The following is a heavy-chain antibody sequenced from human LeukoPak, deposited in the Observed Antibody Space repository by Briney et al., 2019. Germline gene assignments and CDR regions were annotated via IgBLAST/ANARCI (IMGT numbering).Heavy chain of an antibody. V-gene: IGHV4-59*01. CDR1: GGSISSYY. D-gene: IGHD4-17*01. J-gene: IGHJ4*02. CDR2: IYYSGST. Sequence: SETLSLTCTVSGGSISSYYWSWIRQPPGKGLEWIGYIYYSGSTNYNPSLTSRVTISVDPSKNQFSLKLSSVTAADTAVYYCARYLDYGDLYYFDYWGQGTLVTVSS. CDR3: ARYLDYGDLYYFDY.